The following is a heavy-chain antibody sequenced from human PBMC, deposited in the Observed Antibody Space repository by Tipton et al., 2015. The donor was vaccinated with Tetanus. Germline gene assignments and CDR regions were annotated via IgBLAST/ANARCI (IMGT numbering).Heavy chain of an antibody. D-gene: IGHD2-21*02. CDR3: ARVHTPGLLGRYPFDS. V-gene: IGHV3-21*01. Sequence: GSLRLSCAASGFTLSRYTLNWVRQAPGKGLEWVSSISGSGNYIYYADSVKGRFTISRANAKNSLYLQMNSLRADDTAVYFCARVHTPGLLGRYPFDSWGQGTLVTVSS. CDR1: GFTLSRYT. CDR2: ISGSGNYI. J-gene: IGHJ4*02.